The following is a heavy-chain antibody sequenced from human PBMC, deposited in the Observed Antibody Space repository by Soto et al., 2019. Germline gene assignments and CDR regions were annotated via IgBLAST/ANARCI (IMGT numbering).Heavy chain of an antibody. CDR3: ARIKWGLDYYNGMDV. CDR1: GYSVSDYF. Sequence: ASVKVSCKASGYSVSDYFIQWVRQAPGQGLEWVAWINPKSAATNYAKKFQGRVSLTWDTSFSTAYMELTRLRSDDTAVYYCARIKWGLDYYNGMDVWGQGTTVTVSS. J-gene: IGHJ6*02. CDR2: INPKSAAT. D-gene: IGHD1-26*01. V-gene: IGHV1-2*02.